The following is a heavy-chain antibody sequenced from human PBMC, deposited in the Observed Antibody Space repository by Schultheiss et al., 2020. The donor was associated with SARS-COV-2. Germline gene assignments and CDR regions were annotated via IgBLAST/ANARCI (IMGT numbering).Heavy chain of an antibody. Sequence: GGSLRLSCAASGFTFSSYGMHWVRQAPGKGPEWVSSISGSGVTTHYADSVKGRFTISRDNSKTTLYLQMNSLRAEDTAVYYCARDLNSYYGSGSLYLWGQGTLVTVSS. J-gene: IGHJ4*02. V-gene: IGHV3-23*01. CDR2: ISGSGVTT. CDR3: ARDLNSYYGSGSLYL. CDR1: GFTFSSYG. D-gene: IGHD3-10*01.